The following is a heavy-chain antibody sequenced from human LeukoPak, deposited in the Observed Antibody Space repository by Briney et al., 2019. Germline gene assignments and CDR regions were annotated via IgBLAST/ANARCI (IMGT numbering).Heavy chain of an antibody. CDR3: ARGTGAFDI. J-gene: IGHJ3*02. CDR2: IKSDGSFT. Sequence: GGSLRLSCVASGFTFGSHWMHWVRQAPGKGLVWVSHIKSDGSFTNYADSVKGRFTISRDNAKNTLYPQMNSLRPEDTAVYYCARGTGAFDIWGQGTKVTVSS. D-gene: IGHD1-1*01. V-gene: IGHV3-74*01. CDR1: GFTFGSHW.